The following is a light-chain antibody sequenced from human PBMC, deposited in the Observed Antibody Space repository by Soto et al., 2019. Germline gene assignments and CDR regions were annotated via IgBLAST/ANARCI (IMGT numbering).Light chain of an antibody. V-gene: IGKV1-5*01. CDR1: QSISSW. CDR3: QQYNSSPLT. Sequence: DIRMTQSPSTLSASIGDTVTITCRANQSISSWLAWYQQKPGKAPKLLISEGSSLESGVPSRFSGSGSGTEFTLTISSLQPDDLATYYCQQYNSSPLTFGGGTKVEIK. J-gene: IGKJ4*01. CDR2: EGS.